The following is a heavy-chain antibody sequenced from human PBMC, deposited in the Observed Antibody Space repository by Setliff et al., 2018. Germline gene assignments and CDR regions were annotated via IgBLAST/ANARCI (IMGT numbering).Heavy chain of an antibody. Sequence: SETLSLTCTVSGGSISSHYWSWIRQPPGKGLEWIGSIYYSGSTNYNPSLKSRVTISVDTSKNQFSLKLSSVTAADTAVYYCASKNSSGSYYLFDYWGQGTLVTVSS. CDR1: GGSISSHY. D-gene: IGHD3-10*01. CDR2: IYYSGST. J-gene: IGHJ4*02. V-gene: IGHV4-59*11. CDR3: ASKNSSGSYYLFDY.